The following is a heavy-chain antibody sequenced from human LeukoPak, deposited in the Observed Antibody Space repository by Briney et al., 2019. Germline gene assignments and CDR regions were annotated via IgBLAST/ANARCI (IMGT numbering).Heavy chain of an antibody. D-gene: IGHD3-10*01. CDR3: ARVAGAFDI. CDR1: GGSISSSGYY. CDR2: IYYSGST. Sequence: PSETLSLTCTVSGGSISSSGYYWGWIRQPPGKGLEWIGSIYYSGSTYYNPSLKSRVTISVDTSKNQFSLKLSSVTAADTAVYYCARVAGAFDIWGQGTMVTVSS. V-gene: IGHV4-39*07. J-gene: IGHJ3*02.